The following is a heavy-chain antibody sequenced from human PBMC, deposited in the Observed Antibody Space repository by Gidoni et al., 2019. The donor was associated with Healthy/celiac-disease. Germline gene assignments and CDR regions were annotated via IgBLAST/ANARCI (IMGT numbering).Heavy chain of an antibody. CDR1: GGSISSGGYY. CDR2: IYYSGST. Sequence: QVQLQESGPGLVKPSQTLSLTCTVSGGSISSGGYYWSWIRQHPGKGLEWIGYIYYSGSTYYNPSLKSRVTISVDTSKNQFSLKLSSVTAADTAVYYCARSGGDIVVVVAASPFDYWGQGTLVTVSS. D-gene: IGHD2-15*01. CDR3: ARSGGDIVVVVAASPFDY. V-gene: IGHV4-31*03. J-gene: IGHJ4*02.